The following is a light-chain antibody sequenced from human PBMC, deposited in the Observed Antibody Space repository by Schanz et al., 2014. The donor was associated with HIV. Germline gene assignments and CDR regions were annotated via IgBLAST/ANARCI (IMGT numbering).Light chain of an antibody. CDR3: QQYNSYS. Sequence: DIQMTQSPSTLSASVGDRVTITCRASQSINSWLAWYQQKPGRAPKLLIYKASSLEGGVPSRFSGSGSGTEFTLTISSLQPDDFATYYCQQYNSYSFGQGTKLEIK. CDR2: KAS. J-gene: IGKJ2*01. V-gene: IGKV1-5*03. CDR1: QSINSW.